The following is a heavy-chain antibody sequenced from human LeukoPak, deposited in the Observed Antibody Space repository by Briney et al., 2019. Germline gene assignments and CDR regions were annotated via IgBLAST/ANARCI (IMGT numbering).Heavy chain of an antibody. V-gene: IGHV4-34*01. Sequence: SETLSLTCAVYGGSLSGYYWSWIRQPPGKGLEWIGEINHSGSTNYNPSLKSRVTISVDTSKNQFSLKLSSVTAADTAVYYCARACYDFWSGYFDHWGQGTLVSVSS. D-gene: IGHD3-3*01. CDR2: INHSGST. CDR1: GGSLSGYY. CDR3: ARACYDFWSGYFDH. J-gene: IGHJ4*02.